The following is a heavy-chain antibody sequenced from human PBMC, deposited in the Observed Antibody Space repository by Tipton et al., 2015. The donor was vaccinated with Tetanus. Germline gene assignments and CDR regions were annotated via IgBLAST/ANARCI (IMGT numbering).Heavy chain of an antibody. CDR2: TYYRSKWYN. Sequence: LVKPTQTLSLTCAISGDSVSSNSAAWNWIRQSPSRGLEWLGRTYYRSKWYNDYAVSVNSRITINPDTSKNQFSLQLNSGTPEDTAVYYCARGKAVAEPFDIWGQGTMVTVSS. D-gene: IGHD6-19*01. CDR3: ARGKAVAEPFDI. J-gene: IGHJ3*02. CDR1: GDSVSSNSAA. V-gene: IGHV6-1*01.